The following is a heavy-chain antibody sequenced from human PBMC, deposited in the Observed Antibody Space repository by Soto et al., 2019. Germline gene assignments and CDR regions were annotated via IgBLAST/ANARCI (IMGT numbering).Heavy chain of an antibody. CDR3: ATRRYCSSTSCYPDYYYGIDV. Sequence: ASVKVSCKVSGYTLTELSMHWVRQAPGKGLEWMGGFDPEDGETIYAQKFQGRVTMTEDTSTDTAYMELSSLRSEDTAVYYCATRRYCSSTSCYPDYYYGIDVWGQGTTVTVSS. J-gene: IGHJ6*02. CDR2: FDPEDGET. CDR1: GYTLTELS. D-gene: IGHD2-2*01. V-gene: IGHV1-24*01.